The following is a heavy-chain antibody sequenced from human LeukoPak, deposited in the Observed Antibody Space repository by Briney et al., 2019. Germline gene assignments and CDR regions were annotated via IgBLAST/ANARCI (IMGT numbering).Heavy chain of an antibody. J-gene: IGHJ5*02. CDR2: IYHSGST. CDR3: ARGSGVVRWFDP. V-gene: IGHV4-30-2*01. Sequence: SQTLSLTCAVSGGSISSGGYSWSWIRQPPGKGLEWIGYIYHSGSTYYNPSLKSRVTISVDRSENQFSLKLSSVTAADTAVYYCARGSGVVRWFDPWGQGTLVTVSS. CDR1: GGSISSGGYS. D-gene: IGHD3-3*01.